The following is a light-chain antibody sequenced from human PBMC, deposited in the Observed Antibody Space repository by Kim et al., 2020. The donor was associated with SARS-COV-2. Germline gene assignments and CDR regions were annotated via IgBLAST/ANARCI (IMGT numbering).Light chain of an antibody. CDR1: SSDVGGFNY. CDR3: SSYTSSISWV. Sequence: GPSITMACTGTSSDVGGFNYVSWYQQHPGKAPKLMIYDVSTRPSGVSDRFSGSKSGNTASLTISGLQAEDEAVYYCSSYTSSISWVFGGGTQLTVL. CDR2: DVS. J-gene: IGLJ3*02. V-gene: IGLV2-14*03.